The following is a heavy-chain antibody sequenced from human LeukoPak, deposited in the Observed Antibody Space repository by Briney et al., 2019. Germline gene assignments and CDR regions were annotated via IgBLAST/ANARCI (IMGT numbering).Heavy chain of an antibody. D-gene: IGHD6-13*01. CDR3: ARVSYMGSSWYGRFDP. V-gene: IGHV4-39*07. J-gene: IGHJ5*02. CDR1: GGSISSSSYY. Sequence: SETLSLTCTVSGGSISSSSYYWGWIRQPPGKGLEWIGSIYYSGSTYYNPSPKSRVTISVDTSKNQFSLKLSSVTAADTAVYYCARVSYMGSSWYGRFDPWGQGTLVTVSS. CDR2: IYYSGST.